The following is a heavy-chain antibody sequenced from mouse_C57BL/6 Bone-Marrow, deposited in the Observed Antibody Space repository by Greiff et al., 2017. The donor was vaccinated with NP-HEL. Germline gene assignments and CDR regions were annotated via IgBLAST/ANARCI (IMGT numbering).Heavy chain of an antibody. CDR3: AREGGTGFAY. Sequence: EVQLQESGPGLVKPSQSLSLTCSVTGYSITSGYYWNWIRQFPGNKLEWMGYISYDGSNNYNPSLKNRISITRDTSKNQFFLKLNSVTTEDTATYYCAREGGTGFAYWGQGTLVTVSA. V-gene: IGHV3-6*01. D-gene: IGHD2-14*01. J-gene: IGHJ3*01. CDR2: ISYDGSN. CDR1: GYSITSGYY.